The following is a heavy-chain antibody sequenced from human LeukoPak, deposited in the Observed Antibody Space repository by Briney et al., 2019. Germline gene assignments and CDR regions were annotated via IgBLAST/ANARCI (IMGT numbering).Heavy chain of an antibody. CDR3: AKDRSLPARYSSSWYGLDY. CDR1: GFTFSSYA. D-gene: IGHD6-13*01. CDR2: ISISGGRT. J-gene: IGHJ4*02. Sequence: PGGSLRLSCAASGFTFSSYAMSWVRQAPGKGLEWVSSISISGGRTYYADSVKGRFTISRDNSKNTLYLQMNSLRAEDTAVYYCAKDRSLPARYSSSWYGLDYWGQGTLVTVSS. V-gene: IGHV3-23*01.